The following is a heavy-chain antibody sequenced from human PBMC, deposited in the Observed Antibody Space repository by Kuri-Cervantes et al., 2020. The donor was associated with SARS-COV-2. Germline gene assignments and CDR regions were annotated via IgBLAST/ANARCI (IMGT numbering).Heavy chain of an antibody. CDR3: ARYYYDSRGYVFFDY. CDR2: IYSGGTT. V-gene: IGHV4-31*02. CDR1: GGSIRSDGYY. Sequence: SCTVSGGSIRSDGYYWSWIRQRPAKGLEWIGYIYSGGTTYYSPSLKSRLTISMDTSKNHFSLKLGAVTAADTAMYYCARYYYDSRGYVFFDYWGRGNPVTVSS. J-gene: IGHJ4*02. D-gene: IGHD3-22*01.